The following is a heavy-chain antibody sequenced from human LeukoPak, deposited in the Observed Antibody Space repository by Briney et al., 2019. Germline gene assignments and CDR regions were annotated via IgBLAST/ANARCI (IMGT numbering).Heavy chain of an antibody. D-gene: IGHD6-6*01. V-gene: IGHV3-30-3*01. Sequence: KGLEWVAVISYDGSNKYYADSVNVRFTISRDNSKNTLYLQMNSLRAEDTAVYYCARERIAARAHDAFNIWGQGTMVTVSS. J-gene: IGHJ3*02. CDR3: ARERIAARAHDAFNI. CDR2: ISYDGSNK.